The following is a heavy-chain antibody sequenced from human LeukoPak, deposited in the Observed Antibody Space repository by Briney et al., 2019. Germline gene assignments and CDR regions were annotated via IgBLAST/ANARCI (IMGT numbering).Heavy chain of an antibody. CDR2: IYGGGST. Sequence: GGSLRLSCAASGFTVSSNYMSWVRQAPGKGLEWVSVIYGGGSTYYADSVKGRFTISRDNSKNTLYLQMNSLRAEDTAVYYCANGRGYCSSTSCPNAFDIWGQGTMVTVSS. J-gene: IGHJ3*02. V-gene: IGHV3-66*02. CDR1: GFTVSSNY. D-gene: IGHD2-2*01. CDR3: ANGRGYCSSTSCPNAFDI.